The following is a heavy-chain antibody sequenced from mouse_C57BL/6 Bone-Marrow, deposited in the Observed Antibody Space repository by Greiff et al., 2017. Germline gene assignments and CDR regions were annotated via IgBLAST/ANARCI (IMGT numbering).Heavy chain of an antibody. D-gene: IGHD2-4*01. J-gene: IGHJ3*01. CDR3: AREGGIYYDYERFAY. V-gene: IGHV1-9*01. CDR1: GYTFTGYW. CDR2: ILPGSGST. Sequence: QVQLKQSGAELMKPGASVKLSCKATGYTFTGYWIEWVKQRPGHGLEWIGEILPGSGSTNYNEKFKGKATFTADTSSNTAYMQLSSLTTEDSAIYYCAREGGIYYDYERFAYWGQGTLVTVSA.